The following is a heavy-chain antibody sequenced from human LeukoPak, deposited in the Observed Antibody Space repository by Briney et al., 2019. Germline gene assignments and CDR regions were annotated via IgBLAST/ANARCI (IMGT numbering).Heavy chain of an antibody. CDR3: ARRVLQWLPFDY. V-gene: IGHV3-7*01. CDR1: GFTFSSYW. Sequence: GGSLRLSCAASGFTFSSYWVSWVRQAPGKGLEWVANIKQDGSEKYYVDSVKGRFTISRDNAKNSLYLQMNSLRAEDTAVYYCARRVLQWLPFDYWGQGTLVTVSS. CDR2: IKQDGSEK. J-gene: IGHJ4*02. D-gene: IGHD6-19*01.